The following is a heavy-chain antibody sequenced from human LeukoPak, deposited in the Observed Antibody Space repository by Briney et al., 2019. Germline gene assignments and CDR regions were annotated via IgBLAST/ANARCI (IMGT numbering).Heavy chain of an antibody. J-gene: IGHJ4*02. D-gene: IGHD2-2*01. V-gene: IGHV4-34*01. Sequence: SETLSLTCAVYGGSFRGYYWSWIRQPPEKGLEWIGEINHSGSTNYNPSLKSRVTISLDTSMKKFSLKLNSVTAADTAVYYCASTERCSTTCPLDYWGQGTLVTVSS. CDR3: ASTERCSTTCPLDY. CDR1: GGSFRGYY. CDR2: INHSGST.